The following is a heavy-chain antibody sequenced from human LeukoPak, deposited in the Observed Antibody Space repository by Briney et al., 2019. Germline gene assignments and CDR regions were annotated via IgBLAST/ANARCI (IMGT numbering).Heavy chain of an antibody. CDR2: ISYDGTNT. D-gene: IGHD5-12*01. CDR3: VRDQVINDGYNGYNYASFDY. V-gene: IGHV3-30-3*01. J-gene: IGHJ4*02. Sequence: GGSLRLSCAASGFIFSSYAMHWVRQAPGKGLEWVAVISYDGTNTDYADSVKGRFTISRDNSKNMMYLQLNSLRAEDTAVYYCVRDQVINDGYNGYNYASFDYWGQGTLVTVSS. CDR1: GFIFSSYA.